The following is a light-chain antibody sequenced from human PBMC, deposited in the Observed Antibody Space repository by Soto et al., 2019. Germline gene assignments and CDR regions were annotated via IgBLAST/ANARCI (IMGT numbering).Light chain of an antibody. CDR2: GAS. V-gene: IGKV3-15*01. J-gene: IGKJ4*01. CDR1: QTISND. CDR3: QQNNKWPPVT. Sequence: EVVMTQAAATVSVSPGEGVTLSCRASQTISNDLAWYQQKPGQAPRLLIYGASTRATGVPARFSGGGSGTEFTLTISSLQSKDFAFYYCQQNNKWPPVTFGGGTKVDIK.